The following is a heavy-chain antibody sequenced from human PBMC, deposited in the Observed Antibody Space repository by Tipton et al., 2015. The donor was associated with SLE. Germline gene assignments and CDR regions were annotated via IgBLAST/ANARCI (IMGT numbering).Heavy chain of an antibody. CDR1: GGSIGSDY. Sequence: PGLVKPSETLSLTCTVSGGSIGSDYWNWVRQPPGKGLAWIGYIYDTESTYDNSSLKNRVAISVDKSKNQFSLKVNSVTAADTAVYYCAREPDFWGQGAPVTVSS. V-gene: IGHV4-59*01. CDR2: IYDTEST. CDR3: AREPDF. J-gene: IGHJ1*01.